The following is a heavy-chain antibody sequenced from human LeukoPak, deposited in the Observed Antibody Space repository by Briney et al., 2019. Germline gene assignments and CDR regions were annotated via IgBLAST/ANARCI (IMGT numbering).Heavy chain of an antibody. CDR1: GGSISSGDYY. V-gene: IGHV4-61*08. Sequence: SETLSLTCTVSGGSISSGDYYWSWIRQPPGKGLEWIGYIYYSGSTNYNPSLKSRVTISVDTSKNQFSLKLSSVTAADTAVYYCARFVLPGPLDSSGYWSFLAFDIWGQGTMVTVSS. D-gene: IGHD3-22*01. CDR2: IYYSGST. J-gene: IGHJ3*02. CDR3: ARFVLPGPLDSSGYWSFLAFDI.